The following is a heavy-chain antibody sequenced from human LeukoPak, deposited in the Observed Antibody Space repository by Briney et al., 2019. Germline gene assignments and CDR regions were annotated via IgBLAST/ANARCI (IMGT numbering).Heavy chain of an antibody. D-gene: IGHD3-3*02. J-gene: IGHJ4*02. V-gene: IGHV3-7*03. CDR1: GFTFTDYW. CDR3: AGGGICGRKDY. CDR2: IKQDGGEK. Sequence: SGGSLRLSCAASGFTFTDYWMSWVRQAPGKGLEWVSNIKQDGGEKSYVDSVKGRFTISRDNAKNSLYLEKNSLRAEDTAVYYGAGGGICGRKDYWGQGTLVTVSS.